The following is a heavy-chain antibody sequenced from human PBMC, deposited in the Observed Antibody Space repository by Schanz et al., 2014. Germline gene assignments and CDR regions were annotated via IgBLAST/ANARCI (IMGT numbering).Heavy chain of an antibody. Sequence: QVQLVQSASELKTPGASVRVSCKASGYSFSDFPINWVRQAPGQGLEWMGWINSNSGDPTYAQGFTGRFVCSLDTSVSTAYLQISSLKAEDTAIYYCAREARCFDSWGQGTLVTVSS. V-gene: IGHV7-4-1*02. CDR1: GYSFSDFP. CDR3: AREARCFDS. J-gene: IGHJ5*01. D-gene: IGHD6-6*01. CDR2: INSNSGDP.